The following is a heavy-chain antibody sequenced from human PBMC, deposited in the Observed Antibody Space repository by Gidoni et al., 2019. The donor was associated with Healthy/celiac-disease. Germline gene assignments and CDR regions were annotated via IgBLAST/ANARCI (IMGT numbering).Heavy chain of an antibody. CDR2: FDREDGET. J-gene: IGHJ4*02. CDR3: ATGAIVGATLDY. D-gene: IGHD1-26*01. Sequence: QVQLVQSGAEVKKPGASVKVSCTVSGYTLTELSMHWVRQAPGKGLEWMGGFDREDGETIYAQKFQGRVTMTEDTSTDTAYMELSSLRSEDTAVYYCATGAIVGATLDYWGQGTLVTVSS. V-gene: IGHV1-24*01. CDR1: GYTLTELS.